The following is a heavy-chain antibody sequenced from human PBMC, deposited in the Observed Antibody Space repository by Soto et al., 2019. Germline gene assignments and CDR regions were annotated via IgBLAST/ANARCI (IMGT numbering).Heavy chain of an antibody. D-gene: IGHD2-15*01. CDR1: GFTFSDYP. V-gene: IGHV3-48*02. Sequence: HLVESGGGLVQPGGSLRLSCAASGFTFSDYPMNWVRQAPGKGLEWVSSIRTISSAIYFADSVRGRFTISRDNARNSLYLQMTSLRDEDTAVYSCARETPSFDSWGQGTLVTVSS. CDR2: IRTISSAI. CDR3: ARETPSFDS. J-gene: IGHJ4*02.